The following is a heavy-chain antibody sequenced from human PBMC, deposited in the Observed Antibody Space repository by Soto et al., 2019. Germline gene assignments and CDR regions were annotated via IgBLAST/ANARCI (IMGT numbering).Heavy chain of an antibody. J-gene: IGHJ6*02. V-gene: IGHV3-23*01. CDR3: AKPLQQWLLQGSGVDV. D-gene: IGHD6-19*01. Sequence: GGSLRLSCAASGFSFSEYSMTWVRQAPGKGLQWVSAISGDTATTHYADSVKGRFTISRXXXXXXXXXXXXXXXXXXXXXYYCAKPLQQWLLQGSGVDVWGQGTTVTVSS. CDR1: GFSFSEYS. CDR2: ISGDTATT.